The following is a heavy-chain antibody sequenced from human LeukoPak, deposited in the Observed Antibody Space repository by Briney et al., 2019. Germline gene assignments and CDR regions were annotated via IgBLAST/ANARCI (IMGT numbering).Heavy chain of an antibody. J-gene: IGHJ4*02. CDR1: GGTFSSYA. CDR3: ARRYDSSGYTDY. Sequence: GASVKVSCKASGGTFSSYAISWVRQAPGQGLEWMGRIIPILGIANYAQKFQGRVTITADKSTSTAYMELSSLRSEDTAVYYCARRYDSSGYTDYWGQGTLVTVSS. CDR2: IIPILGIA. V-gene: IGHV1-69*04. D-gene: IGHD3-22*01.